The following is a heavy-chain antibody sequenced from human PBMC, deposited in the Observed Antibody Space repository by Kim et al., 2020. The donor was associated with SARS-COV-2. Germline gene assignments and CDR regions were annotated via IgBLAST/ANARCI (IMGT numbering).Heavy chain of an antibody. V-gene: IGHV3-23*01. Sequence: GGSLRLSCAASGFAFSSYAMTWVRQAPGKGLEWVSTISGSGGTTNYADSVRGRFTISRDNSKNTLYLQMNSLRGEESAVYYCAKVRYCSSSSCYGMGWYFDLWGRGTLVTVSS. CDR2: ISGSGGTT. CDR3: AKVRYCSSSSCYGMGWYFDL. J-gene: IGHJ2*01. CDR1: GFAFSSYA. D-gene: IGHD2-2*01.